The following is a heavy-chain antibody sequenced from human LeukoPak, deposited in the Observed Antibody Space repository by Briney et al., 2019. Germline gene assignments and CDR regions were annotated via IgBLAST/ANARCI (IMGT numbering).Heavy chain of an antibody. Sequence: GGSLRLSCAASGFTFSSYGMHWVRQAPGKGLEWVAAISNDGNNKFYADSVKGRFTISRDNPKNTMNLQMNSLRAEDTAVYYCARDGIYMDVWGKGTTVTVSS. CDR2: ISNDGNNK. CDR1: GFTFSSYG. V-gene: IGHV3-30*03. J-gene: IGHJ6*03. CDR3: ARDGIYMDV. D-gene: IGHD1-26*01.